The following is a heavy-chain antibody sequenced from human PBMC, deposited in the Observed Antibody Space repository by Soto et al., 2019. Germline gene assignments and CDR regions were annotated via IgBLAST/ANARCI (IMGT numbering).Heavy chain of an antibody. J-gene: IGHJ4*02. D-gene: IGHD3-3*01. V-gene: IGHV4-59*01. CDR1: GGSISGSY. CDR2: IYYTGST. CDR3: ERDPNTTVFAAE. Sequence: QVQLQESGPGLVKPSETLSLTCTVSGGSISGSYWSWIRQPPRKGLEWIGYIYYTGSTNCNPSRKSRVTISVDTSMNQSSLKVISVTAADTAVYYCERDPNTTVFAAEWGQGPMVTVSS.